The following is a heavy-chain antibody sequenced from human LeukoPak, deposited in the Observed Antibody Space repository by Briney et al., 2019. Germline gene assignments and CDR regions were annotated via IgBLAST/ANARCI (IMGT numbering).Heavy chain of an antibody. Sequence: SETLSLTCAVYGGSFSGYYWSWIRQPPGKGLEWIGEINHSGSTNYNPSLKSRVTMSVDTSKNQFSLKLSSVTAADTAVYYRARARSTGDYWGQGTLVTVSS. V-gene: IGHV4-34*01. J-gene: IGHJ4*02. CDR3: ARARSTGDY. D-gene: IGHD1-14*01. CDR1: GGSFSGYY. CDR2: INHSGST.